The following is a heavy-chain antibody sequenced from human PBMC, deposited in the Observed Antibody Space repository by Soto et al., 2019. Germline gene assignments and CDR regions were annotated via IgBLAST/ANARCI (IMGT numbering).Heavy chain of an antibody. Sequence: QVQLQESGPGLVKPSETLSLTCTVSGGSISSYYWSWIRQPPGKGLEWIGYIYYSGSTNYNPALSRRVTISVDTSKNQFALKLSSVTAADTAVYYCARRYGDYFDFWGQGTLVTVSS. D-gene: IGHD4-17*01. CDR1: GGSISSYY. CDR3: ARRYGDYFDF. J-gene: IGHJ4*02. CDR2: IYYSGST. V-gene: IGHV4-59*08.